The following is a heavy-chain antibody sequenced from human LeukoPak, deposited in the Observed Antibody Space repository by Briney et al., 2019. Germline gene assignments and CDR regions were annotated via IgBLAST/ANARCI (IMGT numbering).Heavy chain of an antibody. CDR3: ARLRWGGNGPYAWYFDL. CDR1: GGSMRSIDYH. Sequence: PSETLSLTCIVSGGSMRSIDYHWGWIRQPPGKGLELIGNIFYSGSTHYNPSLKSRVSIAVDTSNNQFSLELRSVSAADTAVYFCARLRWGGNGPYAWYFDLWAPGTLVTVSS. CDR2: IFYSGST. J-gene: IGHJ2*01. V-gene: IGHV4-39*01. D-gene: IGHD2-8*01.